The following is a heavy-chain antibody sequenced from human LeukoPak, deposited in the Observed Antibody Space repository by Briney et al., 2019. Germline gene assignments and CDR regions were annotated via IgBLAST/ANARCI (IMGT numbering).Heavy chain of an antibody. CDR1: GGSISSYY. V-gene: IGHV4-4*07. CDR3: ARGGTVNYYYMDV. CDR2: IYTTGST. Sequence: PSETLSLTCTVSGGSISSYYWSWIRQPAGKGLEWIGRIYTTGSTNYNPTLKSRVTVSVDTSKNQFSLKLSSVTAADTAVYYCARGGTVNYYYMDVWGKGTTVTVSS. J-gene: IGHJ6*03. D-gene: IGHD4-11*01.